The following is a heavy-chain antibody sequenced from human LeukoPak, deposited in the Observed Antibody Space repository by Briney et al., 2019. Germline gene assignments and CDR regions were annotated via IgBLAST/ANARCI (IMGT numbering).Heavy chain of an antibody. CDR2: INAGNGNT. V-gene: IGHV1-3*01. Sequence: ASVKVSCKASGCTFTSYAMHWVRQAPGQRLEWMGWINAGNGNTKYSQKFQGRVTMTRNTSISTAYMELSSLRSEDTAVYYCARGQKDNGASSSWYYFGMDVWGQGTTVTVSS. D-gene: IGHD6-13*01. CDR1: GCTFTSYA. J-gene: IGHJ6*02. CDR3: ARGQKDNGASSSWYYFGMDV.